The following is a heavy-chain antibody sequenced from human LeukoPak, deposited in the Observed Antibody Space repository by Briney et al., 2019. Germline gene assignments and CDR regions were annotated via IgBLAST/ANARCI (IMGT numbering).Heavy chain of an antibody. D-gene: IGHD6-13*01. CDR1: GVSISSYY. J-gene: IGHJ1*01. CDR2: IYYSESI. Sequence: SETLSLTCTVSGVSISSYYWSWIRQPPGKGLEWIGYIYYSESINYNPSLKSRVTISIDTSTNQFSLNLSSVTAADTAVYYCARFPGIAAVWGQGTLVIVSS. CDR3: ARFPGIAAV. V-gene: IGHV4-59*08.